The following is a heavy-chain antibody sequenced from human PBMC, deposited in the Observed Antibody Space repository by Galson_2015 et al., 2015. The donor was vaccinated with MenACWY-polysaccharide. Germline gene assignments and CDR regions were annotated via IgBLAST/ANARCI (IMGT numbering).Heavy chain of an antibody. CDR2: INPDSGDT. CDR1: GFTLTDHY. Sequence: SVKVSCKASGFTLTDHYIHWVRQAPGQGLEWMGRINPDSGDTAFAQKFQGRVTLTRDTSITTVYMELSRLTSDDTAAYFCASPRESGAYYSPFDFWGQGTLVTASS. J-gene: IGHJ4*02. D-gene: IGHD4/OR15-4a*01. CDR3: ASPRESGAYYSPFDF. V-gene: IGHV1-2*06.